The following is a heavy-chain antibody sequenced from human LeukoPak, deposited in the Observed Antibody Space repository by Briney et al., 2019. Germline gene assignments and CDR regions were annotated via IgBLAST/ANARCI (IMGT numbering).Heavy chain of an antibody. CDR1: GVSIGSYY. J-gene: IGHJ4*02. CDR2: IYYSGNT. CDR3: ARGYSSSWYYFDY. Sequence: KPSETLSLTCTVSGVSIGSYYWSWVRQPPGKGLEWVGYIYYSGNTNYNPSLKSRVTISVDTSKNQFSLKLSSVTAADTAVYYCARGYSSSWYYFDYWGQGTLVTVSS. V-gene: IGHV4-59*01. D-gene: IGHD6-13*01.